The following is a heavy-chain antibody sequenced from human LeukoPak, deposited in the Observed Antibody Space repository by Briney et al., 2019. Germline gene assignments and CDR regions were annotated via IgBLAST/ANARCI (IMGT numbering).Heavy chain of an antibody. CDR1: GGSISSSSYY. V-gene: IGHV4-39*07. Sequence: SETLSLTCTVSGGSISSSSYYWGWIRRPPGKGLEWIGSIYYSWSTYYNPSLKSRVTISVETSKNQFSLKLSSVTAADTEVYYCARDQIPDCSSTSCYGPYYKDVWGKGTTVTVSS. CDR3: ARDQIPDCSSTSCYGPYYKDV. CDR2: IYYSWST. D-gene: IGHD2-2*01. J-gene: IGHJ6*03.